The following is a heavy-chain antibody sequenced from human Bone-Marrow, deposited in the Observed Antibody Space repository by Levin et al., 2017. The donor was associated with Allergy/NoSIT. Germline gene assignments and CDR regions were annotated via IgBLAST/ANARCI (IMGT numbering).Heavy chain of an antibody. J-gene: IGHJ4*02. CDR3: ARDIYGSGSDFDY. CDR2: INPNSGVT. D-gene: IGHD3-10*01. CDR1: GYIFTGYY. V-gene: IGHV1-2*02. Sequence: PEASVKVSCRASGYIFTGYYIHWVRQAPGQGLEWMGRINPNSGVTLYAQKFQGRVTISSDTSIRTAYVELSRLRSDDTAVYYCARDIYGSGSDFDYWGQGTLVTVSS.